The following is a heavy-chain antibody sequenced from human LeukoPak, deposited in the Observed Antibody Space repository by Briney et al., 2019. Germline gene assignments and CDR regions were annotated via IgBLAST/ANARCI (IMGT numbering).Heavy chain of an antibody. Sequence: GGTLRLSCAASGFTVSGNYMSWVRQAPGKGLEWVSIIFSPGSTYYADSVKGRFTSSRDNSKNTMYLQMNSLRVEDTAVYYCARDGLWVGATTYYYYYGMDVWGQGTTVTVSS. V-gene: IGHV3-66*01. CDR2: IFSPGST. CDR3: ARDGLWVGATTYYYYYGMDV. J-gene: IGHJ6*02. D-gene: IGHD1-26*01. CDR1: GFTVSGNY.